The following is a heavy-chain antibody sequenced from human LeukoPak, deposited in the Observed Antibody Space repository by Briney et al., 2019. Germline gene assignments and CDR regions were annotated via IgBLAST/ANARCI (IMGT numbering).Heavy chain of an antibody. CDR2: IIPILGIA. D-gene: IGHD6-19*01. Sequence: SVRVSCKASGGTFSSYAISWVRQAPGQGLEWMGRIIPILGIANYAQKFQGRVTITADKSTSTAYMELSSLRSEDTAVYYCARVVAGQDFDYWGQGTLVTVSS. V-gene: IGHV1-69*04. CDR1: GGTFSSYA. J-gene: IGHJ4*02. CDR3: ARVVAGQDFDY.